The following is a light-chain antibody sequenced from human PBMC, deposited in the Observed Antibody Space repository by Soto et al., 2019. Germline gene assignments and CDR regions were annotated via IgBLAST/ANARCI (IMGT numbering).Light chain of an antibody. V-gene: IGKV1-39*01. Sequence: DIQMTQSPSSVSTSVGDRITITCRASQTLNNYLTWFQQKPGKAPKVLIYAASTLQSGVPSRFSGSGSGAEFTLTISSLQPEDFATYYCQQSFSPLLTFGGGTKVEIK. CDR3: QQSFSPLLT. CDR1: QTLNNY. J-gene: IGKJ4*01. CDR2: AAS.